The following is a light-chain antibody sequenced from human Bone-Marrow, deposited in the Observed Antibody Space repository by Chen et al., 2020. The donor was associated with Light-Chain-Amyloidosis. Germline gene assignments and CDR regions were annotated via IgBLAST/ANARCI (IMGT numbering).Light chain of an antibody. V-gene: IGLV6-57*01. CDR3: QSSHCSSQGV. J-gene: IGLJ3*02. Sequence: NFMLTQPHSVSESPGKTVIISCTRSSGSIATNYVQWYQQRPGSSPTTVIYEDDQRPSGVPDRFSGSIDTSSNSASLTISGLQTEDEADYYCQSSHCSSQGVFGGGTKLTVL. CDR1: SGSIATNY. CDR2: EDD.